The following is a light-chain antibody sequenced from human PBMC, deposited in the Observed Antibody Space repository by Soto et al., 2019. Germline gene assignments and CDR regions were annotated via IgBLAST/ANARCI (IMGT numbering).Light chain of an antibody. CDR1: QSISSW. CDR2: KAA. CDR3: QQYNTYPGT. Sequence: DIQVTQSPATLSSSVGDRVTITCRASQSISSWLAWYHQKPGKAXKLLIYKAASLESGVPSRFIGSRSGTEFTLTISSXQPDDFATYYCQQYNTYPGTFGQGTKVDI. J-gene: IGKJ1*01. V-gene: IGKV1-5*03.